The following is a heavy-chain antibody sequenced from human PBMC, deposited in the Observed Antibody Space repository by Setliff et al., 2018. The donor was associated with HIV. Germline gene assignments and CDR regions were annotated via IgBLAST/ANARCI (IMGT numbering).Heavy chain of an antibody. Sequence: SETLSLTCTVSGASTSSYYWSWIRQPPGKGLEWIGFIHYTGNTNYNPSLKSRVTMSTDTSKNQFSLKLNSVTAADTAVYYCARGPKISVTYSNYARDNWFDPWGQGTLVTVSS. V-gene: IGHV4-59*12. CDR2: IHYTGNT. CDR3: ARGPKISVTYSNYARDNWFDP. J-gene: IGHJ5*02. D-gene: IGHD4-4*01. CDR1: GASTSSYY.